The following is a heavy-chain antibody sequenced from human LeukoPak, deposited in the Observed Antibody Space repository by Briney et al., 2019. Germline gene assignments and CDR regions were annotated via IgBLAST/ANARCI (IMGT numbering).Heavy chain of an antibody. CDR1: GYSFTTYW. CDR2: IYPGESQI. CDR3: ARHFSVDSTSSHFDY. J-gene: IGHJ4*02. D-gene: IGHD2-2*01. V-gene: IGHV5-51*01. Sequence: PGGSLKISCKASGYSFTTYWIGWVRQLPGKGLEWVGFIYPGESQIRYSPSSQGQVTISADKSISTAYLQWSSLKASDTAMYYCARHFSVDSTSSHFDYWGQGTWVTVSS.